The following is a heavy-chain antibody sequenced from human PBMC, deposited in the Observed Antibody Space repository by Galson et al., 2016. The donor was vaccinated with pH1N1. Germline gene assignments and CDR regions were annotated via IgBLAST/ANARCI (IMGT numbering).Heavy chain of an antibody. D-gene: IGHD3-22*01. V-gene: IGHV1-69*13. J-gene: IGHJ2*01. CDR3: AREDYYDTDLSDWYFDL. CDR2: IIPIFGTS. Sequence: SVKVSCKASGGTFSSSGINWVRQAPGQGLEWMGGIIPIFGTSKYAQKFPGRVTITADASTPTAYTELSRLISEDTAVYYCAREDYYDTDLSDWYFDLWGRGTLVTVSS. CDR1: GGTFSSSG.